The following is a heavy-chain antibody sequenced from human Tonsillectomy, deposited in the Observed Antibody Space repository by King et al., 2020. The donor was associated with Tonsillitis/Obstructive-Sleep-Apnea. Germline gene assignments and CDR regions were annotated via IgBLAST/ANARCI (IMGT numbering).Heavy chain of an antibody. J-gene: IGHJ6*03. CDR1: GGSISSYY. V-gene: IGHV4-59*01. CDR2: IYYSGST. CDR3: ARTPRYSSSYFYYYYMDV. D-gene: IGHD6-6*01. Sequence: PLQESGPGLVKPSETLSLTCTVSGGSISSYYWSWIRQPPGKGLEWIGYIYYSGSTNYNPSLQSRVTISVDTSKNQFSLKLSSVTVADTAVYYCARTPRYSSSYFYYYYMDVWGKGTTVTVSS.